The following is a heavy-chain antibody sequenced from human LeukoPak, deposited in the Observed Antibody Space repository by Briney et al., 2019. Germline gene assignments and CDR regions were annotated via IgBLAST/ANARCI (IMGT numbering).Heavy chain of an antibody. D-gene: IGHD2-15*01. V-gene: IGHV3-23*01. CDR2: ISGSGGST. CDR1: GFTFSSYA. Sequence: PGGSLRLSCAASGFTFSSYAMSWVRQASGKGLEWVSAISGSGGSTYYADSVKGRFTISRDNSKNTLYLQMNSLRAEDTAVYYCAKEGLYCSGGSCYGPFGYWGQGTLVTVSS. J-gene: IGHJ4*02. CDR3: AKEGLYCSGGSCYGPFGY.